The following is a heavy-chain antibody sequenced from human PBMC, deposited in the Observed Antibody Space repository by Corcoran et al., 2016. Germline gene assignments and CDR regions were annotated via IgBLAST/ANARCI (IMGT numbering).Heavy chain of an antibody. J-gene: IGHJ4*02. CDR2: IYWDDDK. Sequence: QITLKESGPTLVKPTQTLTLTCTFSGFSLSTSGVGVGWIRQPPGKALEWLALIYWDDDKRYSPALKSRLTITKDTSKNQVVLTMTNMDPVETTTYYGAHSSTAARVDPIFDYWGQGTLVTVSS. CDR1: GFSLSTSGVG. D-gene: IGHD6-6*01. CDR3: AHSSTAARVDPIFDY. V-gene: IGHV2-5*02.